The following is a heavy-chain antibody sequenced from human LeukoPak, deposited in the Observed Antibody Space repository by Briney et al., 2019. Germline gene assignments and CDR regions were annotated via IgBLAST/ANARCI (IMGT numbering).Heavy chain of an antibody. J-gene: IGHJ4*02. V-gene: IGHV3-30*02. CDR3: AKDSRYYYIDY. Sequence: GGSLRLSCAASGFTFSSYGMHWVRQAPGKGLEWVAFTPYDGRKEYHADSVKGRFTISRDNSKNTLYLQMNSLKSEDTAVYYCAKDSRYYYIDYWGQGTLVTVSS. CDR1: GFTFSSYG. D-gene: IGHD1-14*01. CDR2: TPYDGRKE.